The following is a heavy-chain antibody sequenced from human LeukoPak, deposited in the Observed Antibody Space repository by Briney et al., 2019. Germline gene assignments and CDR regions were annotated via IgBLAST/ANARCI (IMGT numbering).Heavy chain of an antibody. J-gene: IGHJ4*02. D-gene: IGHD3-10*01. V-gene: IGHV4-39*07. CDR1: GGSISTSSYY. CDR3: ARGLPMRSGSFFDY. Sequence: SETLSLTCTVSGGSISTSSYYWGWVRQPPGKGLEWIGNIFYSGSTYYSPSLKSRVTISVDTSKNQFSLKLSSVTAADTAVYYCARGLPMRSGSFFDYWGQGTLVTVSS. CDR2: IFYSGST.